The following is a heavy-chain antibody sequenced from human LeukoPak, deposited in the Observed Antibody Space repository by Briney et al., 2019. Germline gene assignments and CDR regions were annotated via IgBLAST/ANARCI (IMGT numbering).Heavy chain of an antibody. Sequence: SQTLSLTCAISGGSVSSNSAAWNWIRQSPSRGLEWLGRTYYRSKWYNDYAVSMRSRVSINPDTSKNQFSLQLNSVTPEDTAVYYCARGSMYGDRTPQFDYWGRGTLVTVSS. CDR1: GGSVSSNSAA. CDR3: ARGSMYGDRTPQFDY. D-gene: IGHD4-17*01. V-gene: IGHV6-1*01. J-gene: IGHJ4*02. CDR2: TYYRSKWYN.